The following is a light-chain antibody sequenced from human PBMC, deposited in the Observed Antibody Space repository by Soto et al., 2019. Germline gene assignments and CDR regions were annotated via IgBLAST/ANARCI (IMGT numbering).Light chain of an antibody. V-gene: IGLV1-40*01. Sequence: QSVLTQPPSVSGAPGQRVTISCTGSSSNIGAGYDVHWYQQLPGTAPKLLIYGNSNRPSGVPDRFSGSKSGPSASLAITGLQAEGEADYYFQSYDSSLSVVFGGGTKLTVL. CDR2: GNS. CDR3: QSYDSSLSVV. J-gene: IGLJ2*01. CDR1: SSNIGAGYD.